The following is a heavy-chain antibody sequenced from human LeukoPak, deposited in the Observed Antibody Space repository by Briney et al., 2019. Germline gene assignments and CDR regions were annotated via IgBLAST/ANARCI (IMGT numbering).Heavy chain of an antibody. D-gene: IGHD6-13*01. Sequence: AGSLRLSCAASGFTFSAYSMNWVRQAPGKGLEWVSYISSGSSSTIYYADSVKGRLTISRDNAKNSLYLQMNSLRDEDTAVFYCARGAAAFDYWGQGTLVTVSP. CDR1: GFTFSAYS. CDR3: ARGAAAFDY. V-gene: IGHV3-48*02. CDR2: ISSGSSSTI. J-gene: IGHJ4*02.